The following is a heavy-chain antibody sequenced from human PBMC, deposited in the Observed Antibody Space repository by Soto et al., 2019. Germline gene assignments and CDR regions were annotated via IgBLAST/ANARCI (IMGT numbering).Heavy chain of an antibody. Sequence: PSETLSLTCTVSGDSISSGGFCWTWVRQSPGKGLEWICNIYSSGTTSYYLSLRGLLLISVDTSQNEFSLKVSSVTASAPAVCFGARAYGVDDYGMDVWGLGSTVTVSS. CDR3: ARAYGVDDYGMDV. D-gene: IGHD4-17*01. J-gene: IGHJ6*02. CDR1: GDSISSGGFC. CDR2: IYSSGTT. V-gene: IGHV4-30-4*01.